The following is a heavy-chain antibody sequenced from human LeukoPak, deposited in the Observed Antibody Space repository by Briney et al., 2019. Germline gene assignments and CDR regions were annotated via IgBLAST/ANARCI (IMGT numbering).Heavy chain of an antibody. CDR2: IYYSGSI. J-gene: IGHJ3*01. CDR1: GGSITGSRYY. D-gene: IGHD3-10*01. V-gene: IGHV4-39*07. CDR3: ATPSGNAYDV. Sequence: PSETLSLNCTVSGGSITGSRYYWGWIRQPPGKGLEWLGNIYYSGSIDHNPPFKSRLTISLDTSKNQFSLTLSSVHAADTAVYYCATPSGNAYDVWGQGTMVTVSS.